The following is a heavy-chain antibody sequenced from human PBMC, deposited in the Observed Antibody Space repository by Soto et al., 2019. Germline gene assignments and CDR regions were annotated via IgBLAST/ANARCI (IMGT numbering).Heavy chain of an antibody. J-gene: IGHJ6*02. V-gene: IGHV1-18*04. D-gene: IGHD2-2*01. CDR1: GYTFTSYG. CDR3: ARDVVVVPAAISSCYYYGMDV. Sequence: ASVKVSCKASGYTFTSYGISWVRQAPGQGLEWMGWISAYNGNTNYAQKLQGRVTMTTDTSTSTAYMELRSLRSDDTAVYYCARDVVVVPAAISSCYYYGMDVWAKGPRSPSP. CDR2: ISAYNGNT.